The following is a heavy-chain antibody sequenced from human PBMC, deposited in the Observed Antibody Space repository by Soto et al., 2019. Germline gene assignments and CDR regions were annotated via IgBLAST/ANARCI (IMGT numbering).Heavy chain of an antibody. Sequence: QVQLQQWGAGLLKPSETLSLTCAVYGESFSGYYWSWIRQPPGKGLEWIGEINHSGSTNYNPSLKSRVTISVDTSKNQFSLKLSSVTAADTAVYYCAREARIAAAGTTPFFDYWGQGTLVTVSS. CDR3: AREARIAAAGTTPFFDY. CDR1: GESFSGYY. J-gene: IGHJ4*02. D-gene: IGHD6-13*01. CDR2: INHSGST. V-gene: IGHV4-34*01.